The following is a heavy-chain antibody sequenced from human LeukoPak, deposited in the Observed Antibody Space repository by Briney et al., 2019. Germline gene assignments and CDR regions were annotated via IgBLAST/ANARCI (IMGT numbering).Heavy chain of an antibody. V-gene: IGHV5-10-1*01. CDR2: IDPSDSYT. CDR3: ASSYSSSSNYYDGMDV. Sequence: GESLKISCKGSRYSFTSYWTSWVRQMPGKGLEWMGRIDPSDSYTNYSPSFQGHVTISADKSISTAYLQWSSLKASDTAMYYCASSYSSSSNYYDGMDVWGQGTTVTVSS. D-gene: IGHD6-6*01. J-gene: IGHJ6*02. CDR1: RYSFTSYW.